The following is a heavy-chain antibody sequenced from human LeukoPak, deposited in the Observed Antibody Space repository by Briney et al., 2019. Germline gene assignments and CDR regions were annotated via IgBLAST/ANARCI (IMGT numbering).Heavy chain of an antibody. V-gene: IGHV1-18*01. D-gene: IGHD3-10*01. Sequence: ASVKVSCKASGYTFTSYGISWVRQAPGQGLEWMGWISAYNGNTNYAQKLQGRVTMTTDTSTSTAYMELRSLRSDDTAVYYCAITYYYGSGSRPYFDYWGQGTLVTVSS. CDR3: AITYYYGSGSRPYFDY. J-gene: IGHJ4*02. CDR1: GYTFTSYG. CDR2: ISAYNGNT.